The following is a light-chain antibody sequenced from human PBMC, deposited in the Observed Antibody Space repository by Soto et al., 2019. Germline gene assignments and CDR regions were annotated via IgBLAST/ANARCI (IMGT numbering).Light chain of an antibody. Sequence: EIVMTQSPSTLSVSPWERSTLSFMASQSVRNKLAWYQQKPGQAPRLLIYDAIIRATGIPDRFIGSGSGTEFTLTITSLQSEDFAIYFCQRYSDWPPWTFGQGTKVDI. CDR3: QRYSDWPPWT. CDR2: DAI. J-gene: IGKJ1*01. CDR1: QSVRNK. V-gene: IGKV3-15*01.